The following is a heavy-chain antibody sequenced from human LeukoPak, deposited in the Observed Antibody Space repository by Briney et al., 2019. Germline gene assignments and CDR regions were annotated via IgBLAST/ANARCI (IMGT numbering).Heavy chain of an antibody. D-gene: IGHD3-16*02. J-gene: IGHJ4*02. CDR1: GFTFSSYAM. V-gene: IGHV4-4*02. Sequence: GSLRLSCAASGFTFSSYAMSWVRQAPGKGLEWIGEIYHSGSTNYNPSLKSRVTISVDTSKNQFSLKLSSVTAADTAVYYCARARAYDYDYVWGSYQGYYFDYWGQGTLVTVSS. CDR3: ARARAYDYDYVWGSYQGYYFDY. CDR2: IYHSGST.